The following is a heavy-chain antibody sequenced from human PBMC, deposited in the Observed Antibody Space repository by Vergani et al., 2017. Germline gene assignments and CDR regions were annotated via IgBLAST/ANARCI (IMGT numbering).Heavy chain of an antibody. CDR3: ARVNAETIGYLFNYYYMDV. D-gene: IGHD4-11*01. CDR2: IDHTGRP. V-gene: IGHV4-34*01. J-gene: IGHJ6*03. CDR1: SGSFTSYH. Sequence: QVQLQQWGGGLLKPSETLSLTCVVNSGSFTSYHWTWIRQSPGEGLEWVGDIDHTGRPDYNPSLKSRLTMSVDKFRNQFSLTLNSVTAIDTAIYFCARVNAETIGYLFNYYYMDVWVQGTAVTVS.